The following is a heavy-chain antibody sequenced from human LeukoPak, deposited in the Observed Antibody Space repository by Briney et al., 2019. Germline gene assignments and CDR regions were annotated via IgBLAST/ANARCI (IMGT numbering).Heavy chain of an antibody. Sequence: PGGSLRLSCAASGFTFSSYSMNWVRQAPGKGLEWVSSISSSSSYIYYADSVKGRFTISRDNAKNSLYLQMNSLRAEDTAVYYCAVASSSEEPLDYWGQGTLVTVSS. V-gene: IGHV3-21*01. CDR2: ISSSSSYI. D-gene: IGHD6-6*01. CDR3: AVASSSEEPLDY. J-gene: IGHJ4*02. CDR1: GFTFSSYS.